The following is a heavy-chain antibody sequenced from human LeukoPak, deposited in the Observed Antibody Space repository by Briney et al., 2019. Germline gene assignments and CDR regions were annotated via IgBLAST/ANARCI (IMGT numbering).Heavy chain of an antibody. V-gene: IGHV3-11*04. CDR2: ISSSGSYI. Sequence: PGGSLRLSCAASGFTFSDYYMSWIRQAPGKGLEWASYISSSGSYIYYADSVKGRFTISRDNAKNSLYLQMNSPRAEDTAVYYCARDPQGYYGSGSYLDVWGQGTTVTVSS. CDR1: GFTFSDYY. D-gene: IGHD3-10*01. CDR3: ARDPQGYYGSGSYLDV. J-gene: IGHJ6*02.